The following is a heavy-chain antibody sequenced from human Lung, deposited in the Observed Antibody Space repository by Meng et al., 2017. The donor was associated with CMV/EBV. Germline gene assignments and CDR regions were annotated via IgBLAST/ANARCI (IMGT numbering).Heavy chain of an antibody. CDR1: GGSISISTW. D-gene: IGHD6-19*01. CDR3: ARDPYATGWAG. J-gene: IGHJ4*02. CDR2: IYHSGGT. Sequence: QIQLRGPGPGLVKPSGTLSLTWAVSGGSISISTWWSWVRQPPGKGLEWIGEIYHSGGTNYNPSLRGRVTISLDKSKNQFSLTLRSVTAAGTAAYYCARDPYATGWAGWGQGTLVTVSS. V-gene: IGHV4-4*02.